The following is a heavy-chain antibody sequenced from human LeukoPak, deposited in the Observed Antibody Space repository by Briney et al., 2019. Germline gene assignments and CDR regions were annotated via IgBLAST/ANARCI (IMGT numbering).Heavy chain of an antibody. Sequence: GASVKVSCKASGYTFRTYGINWVRQAPGQGLEWMGWISAYNGNTNYAQKLQGRVTMTTDTSTSTAYMELRSLRSADTAVYYCTRDAYSTSSSGFDPWGQGTRVTVSS. CDR3: TRDAYSTSSSGFDP. D-gene: IGHD1-26*01. CDR2: ISAYNGNT. J-gene: IGHJ5*02. CDR1: GYTFRTYG. V-gene: IGHV1-18*01.